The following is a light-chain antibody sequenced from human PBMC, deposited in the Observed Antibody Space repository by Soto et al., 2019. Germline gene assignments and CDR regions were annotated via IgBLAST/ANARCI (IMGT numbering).Light chain of an antibody. CDR2: GAS. Sequence: ELVMTQSPAPLSVSPAERATLSCRASQSVSSNLGWYQQKPGQAPRLLIYGASTMATGIPARFSGSGSGTEFTLTISSLQFEDFAVYYCQQYDNSPLTFGGGTKVDIK. CDR1: QSVSSN. CDR3: QQYDNSPLT. V-gene: IGKV3-15*01. J-gene: IGKJ4*01.